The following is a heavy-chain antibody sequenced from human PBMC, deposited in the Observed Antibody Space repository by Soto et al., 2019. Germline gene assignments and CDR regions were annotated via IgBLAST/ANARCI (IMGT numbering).Heavy chain of an antibody. CDR3: AKDQLSITGTLALGY. D-gene: IGHD1-20*01. CDR2: ISYDGSNK. J-gene: IGHJ4*02. V-gene: IGHV3-30*18. Sequence: GGSLRLSCAASGFTFSSYGMHWVRQAPGKGLEWVAVISYDGSNKYYADSVKGRFTISRDNSKNTLYLQMNSLRAEDTAVYYCAKDQLSITGTLALGYWGQGTLVTVSS. CDR1: GFTFSSYG.